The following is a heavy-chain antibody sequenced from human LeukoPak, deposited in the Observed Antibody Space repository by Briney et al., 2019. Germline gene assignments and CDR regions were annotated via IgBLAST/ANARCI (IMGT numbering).Heavy chain of an antibody. J-gene: IGHJ4*02. D-gene: IGHD1-14*01. CDR2: IHTSGST. CDR1: GGSISSYF. V-gene: IGHV4-4*07. CDR3: ARDPEGHGNYFDY. Sequence: KPSETLSLTCTVSGGSISSYFCTWIRQPAGKGLEWIGRIHTSGSTNYNPSLKSRVTMSVDTSKNQFSLKLSSVTAADTAVYYCARDPEGHGNYFDYWGQGALVTVSS.